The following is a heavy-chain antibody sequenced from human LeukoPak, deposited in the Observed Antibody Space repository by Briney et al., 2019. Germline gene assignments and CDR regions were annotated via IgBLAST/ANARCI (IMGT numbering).Heavy chain of an antibody. CDR2: ISYDARHE. CDR1: GFPFRDHA. CDR3: ARDEFDGYNLGPSIY. D-gene: IGHD5-24*01. J-gene: IGHJ4*02. Sequence: GRSLRLSCVASGFPFRDHAMHWVRQAPGKGLEWVAVISYDARHENYADSVKGRFTVSRDDSRSTLYLQMNTLKTDDTAVYFCARDEFDGYNLGPSIYWGQGTLVTVSS. V-gene: IGHV3-30*03.